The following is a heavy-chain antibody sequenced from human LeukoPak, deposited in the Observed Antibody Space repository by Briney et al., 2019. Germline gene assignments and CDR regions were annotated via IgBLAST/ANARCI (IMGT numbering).Heavy chain of an antibody. CDR3: AKDYYDSSGYEAPSDY. D-gene: IGHD3-22*01. CDR1: GFTFSSYA. Sequence: PGGSLRLSCAASGFTFSSYAMSWVRQAPGKGLEWVSAISGSGGSTYYADSVKGRFTISRDNSKNTLYLQMNSLRAEDTAVYYCAKDYYDSSGYEAPSDYWGQGTPVTVSS. CDR2: ISGSGGST. J-gene: IGHJ4*02. V-gene: IGHV3-23*01.